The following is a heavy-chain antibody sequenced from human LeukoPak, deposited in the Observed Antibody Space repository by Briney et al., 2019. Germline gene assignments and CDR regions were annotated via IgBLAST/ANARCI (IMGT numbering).Heavy chain of an antibody. V-gene: IGHV3-21*01. J-gene: IGHJ4*02. Sequence: GGSLRLSCAASGFTFSSYSMNWVRQAPGKGLEWVSSISSSSSYIYYADSVKGRFTISRDNAKNSLYLQMNSLRAEDTAVYYCASSTDIVGSFDYWGQGTLVTVSS. CDR1: GFTFSSYS. D-gene: IGHD1-26*01. CDR3: ASSTDIVGSFDY. CDR2: ISSSSSYI.